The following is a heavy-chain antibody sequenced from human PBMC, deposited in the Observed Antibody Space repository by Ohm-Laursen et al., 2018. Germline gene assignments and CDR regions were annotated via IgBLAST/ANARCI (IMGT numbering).Heavy chain of an antibody. J-gene: IGHJ6*02. D-gene: IGHD1-1*01. CDR2: IGGSGSPT. Sequence: GSLRLSCAASGSTFGDYAMSWVRQAPGKGLEWVSYIGGSGSPTYYADSVKGRFTISRDNAKNSLYLQMNSLRAEDTAVYYCARGDARTTGTTQSYYGMDVWGHGTTVTVSS. V-gene: IGHV3-11*01. CDR3: ARGDARTTGTTQSYYGMDV. CDR1: GSTFGDYA.